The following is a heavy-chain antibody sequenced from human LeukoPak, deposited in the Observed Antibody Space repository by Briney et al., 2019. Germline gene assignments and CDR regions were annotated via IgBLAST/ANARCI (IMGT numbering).Heavy chain of an antibody. V-gene: IGHV3-23*01. CDR3: AKDNGGNSDF. CDR2: ITRSGDTT. J-gene: IGHJ4*02. Sequence: GGSLRLSCAAPRFTFSGYAMTWVRQAPGKGLEWVSAITRSGDTTYYADSVKGRFTISRDNSKNTLYLQLNNLRAEDTAVYYCAKDNGGNSDFWGQGTLVTVSS. D-gene: IGHD4-23*01. CDR1: RFTFSGYA.